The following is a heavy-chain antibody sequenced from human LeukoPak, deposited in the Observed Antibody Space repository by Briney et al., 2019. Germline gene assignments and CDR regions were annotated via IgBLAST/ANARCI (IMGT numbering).Heavy chain of an antibody. CDR1: GGTFSSYA. J-gene: IGHJ4*02. CDR3: ARGGRYYYDSSVYYPDY. V-gene: IGHV1-69*04. Sequence: SVKVSCKASGGTFSSYAISWVRQAPGQGLEWMGRIIPILGIANYAQKFQGRVTITADKSTSTAYMELSSLRSEDTAVYYCARGGRYYYDSSVYYPDYWGQGTLVTVSS. D-gene: IGHD3-22*01. CDR2: IIPILGIA.